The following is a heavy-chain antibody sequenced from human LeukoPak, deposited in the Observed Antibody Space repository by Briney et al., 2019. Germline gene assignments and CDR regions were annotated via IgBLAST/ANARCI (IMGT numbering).Heavy chain of an antibody. D-gene: IGHD6-13*01. CDR3: ARVGRQLGGSNWFDP. Sequence: KPSETLSLTCTVSGVPITTFYWNWIRQPPGKGLEWIGYIYYSGSTNYNPSLKSRVTISVDMSKNQFSLKLSSVTAADTAVYYCARVGRQLGGSNWFDPWGQGTLVTVSS. CDR2: IYYSGST. J-gene: IGHJ5*02. V-gene: IGHV4-59*01. CDR1: GVPITTFY.